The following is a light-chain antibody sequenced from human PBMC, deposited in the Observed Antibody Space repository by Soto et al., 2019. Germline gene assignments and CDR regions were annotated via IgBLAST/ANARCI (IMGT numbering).Light chain of an antibody. V-gene: IGKV1-9*01. CDR2: AAY. Sequence: DLPLTQSASSPSASAGARVTITCWASQGISSYLAWYQKEQGKAPKLLSYAAYTLQSGVPSRFGGSQYGTEFTLSFGRLQPEELATDEGQQHNSYQITFGQGTRLEVK. CDR1: QGISSY. CDR3: QQHNSYQIT. J-gene: IGKJ5*01.